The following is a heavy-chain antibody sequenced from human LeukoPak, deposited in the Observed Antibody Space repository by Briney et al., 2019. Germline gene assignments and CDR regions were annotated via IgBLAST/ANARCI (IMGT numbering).Heavy chain of an antibody. CDR3: TRGDLVGVTGRAYQH. D-gene: IGHD1-26*01. Sequence: GGSLRLSCAASGFTFSSYWMSWVRQAPGKGLEWVANVKQDGSEKYYMASVKGRFTISRDNAKHSLYLQMNSLRAEDTAVYYCTRGDLVGVTGRAYQHWGQGTLATVSS. CDR2: VKQDGSEK. J-gene: IGHJ1*01. CDR1: GFTFSSYW. V-gene: IGHV3-7*01.